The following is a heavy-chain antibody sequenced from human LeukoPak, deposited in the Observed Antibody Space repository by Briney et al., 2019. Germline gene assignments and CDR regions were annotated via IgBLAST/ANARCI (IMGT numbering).Heavy chain of an antibody. Sequence: GGSLRLSCAASGFIFSSYGMHWVRQAPGKGLEWVSYISSSGSTIYYADSVKGRFTISRDNAKNSLYLQMNSLRAEDTAVYYCASQASGSGSYYHKFDYWGQGTLVTVSS. CDR1: GFIFSSYG. D-gene: IGHD3-10*01. J-gene: IGHJ4*02. V-gene: IGHV3-48*04. CDR2: ISSSGSTI. CDR3: ASQASGSGSYYHKFDY.